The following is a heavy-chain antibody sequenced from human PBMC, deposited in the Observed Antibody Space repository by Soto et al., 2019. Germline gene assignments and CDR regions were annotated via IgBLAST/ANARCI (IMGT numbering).Heavy chain of an antibody. CDR3: VKAGVKDYFDY. Sequence: QVQLVESGGGVVQPGRSLRLSCAASGFTFSSYGMHWVRQAPGKGLEWVAVISYDGSNKYYADSVKGRFTISRDNSKNTLYLQMNSLRAEDTAVYYCVKAGVKDYFDYWGQGTLVTVSS. CDR2: ISYDGSNK. D-gene: IGHD3-10*01. V-gene: IGHV3-30*18. J-gene: IGHJ4*02. CDR1: GFTFSSYG.